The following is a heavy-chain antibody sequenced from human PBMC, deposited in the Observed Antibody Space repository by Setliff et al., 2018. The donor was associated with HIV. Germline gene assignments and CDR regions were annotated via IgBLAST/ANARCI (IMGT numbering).Heavy chain of an antibody. Sequence: PGGSLRLSCAASGFAFDNYWMDWVRQAPGKGLVWVSRITNDGTTTTYADSVKGRFIASTDNAKNSLFLEMNSLKAEDTDVYYCARAYNVYDYRFDSSGYDYWGQGTLVTVSS. CDR2: ITNDGTTT. J-gene: IGHJ4*02. V-gene: IGHV3-74*01. CDR3: ARAYNVYDYRFDSSGYDY. D-gene: IGHD3-22*01. CDR1: GFAFDNYW.